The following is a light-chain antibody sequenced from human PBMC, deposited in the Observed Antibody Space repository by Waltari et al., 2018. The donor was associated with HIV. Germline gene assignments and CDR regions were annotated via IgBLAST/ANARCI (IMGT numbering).Light chain of an antibody. CDR2: DNT. Sequence: QSVLTQPPSVPGAPGQRVTISCTGTSSNIGEGYDVHWYQQFPGSVPRLLIYDNTNRPSGVPDRFSGSKSGTSASLAISGLRAEDEAGYYCQSYDSSLKVIFGGGTKVTVL. CDR1: SSNIGEGYD. V-gene: IGLV1-40*01. J-gene: IGLJ2*01. CDR3: QSYDSSLKVI.